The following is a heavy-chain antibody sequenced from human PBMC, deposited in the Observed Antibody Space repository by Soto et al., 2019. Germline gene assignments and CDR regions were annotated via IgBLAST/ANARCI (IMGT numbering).Heavy chain of an antibody. CDR3: ARDGSSSWYSDYNWFDP. D-gene: IGHD6-13*01. Sequence: VASVKVSCKASGYTFTAYTMHWVRQAPGQRLEWMGWINAGNGNTKYSQKFQGRVTITRDTSASTAYMELSSLRSEDTAVYYCARDGSSSWYSDYNWFDPWSQGTLVTVSS. CDR2: INAGNGNT. CDR1: GYTFTAYT. J-gene: IGHJ5*02. V-gene: IGHV1-3*01.